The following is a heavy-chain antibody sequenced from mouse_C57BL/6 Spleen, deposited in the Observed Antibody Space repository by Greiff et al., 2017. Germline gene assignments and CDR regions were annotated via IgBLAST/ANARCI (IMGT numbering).Heavy chain of an antibody. D-gene: IGHD2-4*01. Sequence: VQLQQSGAALVRPGTSVKVSCKASGYAFTNYLIEWVKQRPGQGLEWIGVINPGSGGTKYNEKFKGKATLTADKSSSTAYMQLSSLTSEDAAVYFWARGNDDYDGKGVDYWGQGTTLTVSS. CDR3: ARGNDDYDGKGVDY. CDR1: GYAFTNYL. J-gene: IGHJ2*01. CDR2: INPGSGGT. V-gene: IGHV1-54*01.